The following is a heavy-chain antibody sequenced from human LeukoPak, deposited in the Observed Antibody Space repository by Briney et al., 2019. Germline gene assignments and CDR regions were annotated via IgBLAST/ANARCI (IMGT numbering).Heavy chain of an antibody. Sequence: GGSLRLSCAASGFTLSSYSMNWVRQAPGKGLEWVSYISSSSSTIYYADSVRGRFTISRDNAKNSLYLQMNSLRAEDTAVYYCARDSVVGAPDFDYWGQGTLVTDSS. CDR3: ARDSVVGAPDFDY. CDR2: ISSSSSTI. CDR1: GFTLSSYS. D-gene: IGHD1-26*01. J-gene: IGHJ4*02. V-gene: IGHV3-48*01.